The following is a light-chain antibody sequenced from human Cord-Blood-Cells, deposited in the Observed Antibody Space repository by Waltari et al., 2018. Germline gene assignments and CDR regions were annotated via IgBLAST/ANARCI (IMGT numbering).Light chain of an antibody. CDR1: QDISNY. CDR2: DAS. CDR3: EQYDNLSLT. Sequence: DIQMTQSPSSLSASVGDRVTITCQASQDISNYLNWYQQKPGKAPKLLIYDASNLETGVPSRFSGSGSGTDLTITISSLQPEDIATYYCEQYDNLSLTVGGGTKVEIK. J-gene: IGKJ4*01. V-gene: IGKV1-33*01.